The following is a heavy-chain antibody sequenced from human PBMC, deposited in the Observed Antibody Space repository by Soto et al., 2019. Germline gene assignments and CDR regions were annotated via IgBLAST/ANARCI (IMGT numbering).Heavy chain of an antibody. CDR3: AREAPGTAMVIDY. D-gene: IGHD5-18*01. CDR2: ISYDGSNK. Sequence: GGSLRLSCAASGFTFSSYAMHWVRQAPGKGLEWVAVISYDGSNKYYADSVKGRFTISRDNSKNTLYLQMNSLRAEDTAVYYCAREAPGTAMVIDYWGQGTLVTV. V-gene: IGHV3-30-3*01. CDR1: GFTFSSYA. J-gene: IGHJ4*02.